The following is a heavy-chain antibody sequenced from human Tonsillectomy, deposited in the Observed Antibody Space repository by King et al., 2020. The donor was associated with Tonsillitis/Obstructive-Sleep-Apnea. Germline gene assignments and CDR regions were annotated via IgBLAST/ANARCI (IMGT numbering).Heavy chain of an antibody. V-gene: IGHV4-34*01. CDR1: GGSFSGYY. J-gene: IGHJ2*01. D-gene: IGHD6-13*01. CDR2: INHSGST. Sequence: VQLQQWGAGLLKPSETLSLTCAVSGGSFSGYYWSWIRQPPGKGLEWIGEINHSGSTNYNPSLKSRVTISVDTSKNQFSLKLSSVTAADTAVYYCARVLVGRAIRYWYFDLWGRGTLATVSS. CDR3: ARVLVGRAIRYWYFDL.